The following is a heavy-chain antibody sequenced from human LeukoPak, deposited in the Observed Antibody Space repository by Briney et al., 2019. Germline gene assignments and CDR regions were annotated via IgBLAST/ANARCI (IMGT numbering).Heavy chain of an antibody. J-gene: IGHJ3*02. D-gene: IGHD1-26*01. Sequence: GGSLRLSCAGSGFTFSNYEMHWVRQVAGGGLEWVSAIGIGGDTFYTGSVKGRFTISRENAKTSFFLQMNSLSAGDTALYYCVRERSGTSSDGFDIWGQGTMVTVSS. CDR2: IGIGGDT. CDR3: VRERSGTSSDGFDI. V-gene: IGHV3-13*01. CDR1: GFTFSNYE.